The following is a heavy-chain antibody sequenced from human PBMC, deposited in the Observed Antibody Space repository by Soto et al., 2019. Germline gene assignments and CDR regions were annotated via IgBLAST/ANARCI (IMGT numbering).Heavy chain of an antibody. V-gene: IGHV4-34*01. Sequence: QVQLQQWGAGLLKPSETLSLTCAVYGGSFSGYYWSWIRQPPGKGLEWIGEINHSGSTNYNPSLKRRVTISVDTSKNQFSLKLSSVTAADTAVYYCARGRRNDFWSGYYSGAFDIWGQGTMVTVSS. CDR1: GGSFSGYY. CDR2: INHSGST. J-gene: IGHJ3*02. CDR3: ARGRRNDFWSGYYSGAFDI. D-gene: IGHD3-3*01.